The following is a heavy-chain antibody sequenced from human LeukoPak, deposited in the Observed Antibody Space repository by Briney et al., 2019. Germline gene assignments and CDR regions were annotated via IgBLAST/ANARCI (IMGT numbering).Heavy chain of an antibody. Sequence: GGSLRLSCAASGFTFDDYAMHWVRQAPGKGLEWVSGISWNSGSIGYADSVKGRFTISRDNAKNSLYLQMNSLRAEYTALYYCAKAYCSGGSCYPEAFDYWGQGTLVTVSS. CDR2: ISWNSGSI. V-gene: IGHV3-9*01. D-gene: IGHD2-15*01. J-gene: IGHJ4*02. CDR1: GFTFDDYA. CDR3: AKAYCSGGSCYPEAFDY.